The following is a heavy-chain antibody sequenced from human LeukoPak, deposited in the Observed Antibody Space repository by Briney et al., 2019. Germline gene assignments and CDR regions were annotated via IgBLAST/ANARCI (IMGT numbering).Heavy chain of an antibody. CDR3: TLSSSWDDLGY. J-gene: IGHJ4*02. D-gene: IGHD6-13*01. Sequence: GRSLRLSCTASGFTFGDYAMSGFRQAPGKGLEWVGFIRSKAYGGTTEYAASVKGRFTISRDDSKSIAYLQMNSLKTEDTAVYYCTLSSSWDDLGYWGQGTLVTVSS. CDR1: GFTFGDYA. V-gene: IGHV3-49*03. CDR2: IRSKAYGGTT.